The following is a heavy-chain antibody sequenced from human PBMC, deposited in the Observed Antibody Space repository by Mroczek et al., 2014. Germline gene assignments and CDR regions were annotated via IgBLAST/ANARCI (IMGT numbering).Heavy chain of an antibody. CDR2: IWYDGSNK. J-gene: IGHJ4*02. D-gene: IGHD1-26*01. Sequence: GGGVVQPGRSLRLSCAASGFTFSSYGMHWVRQAPGKGLEWVAVIWYDGSNKYYADSVKGRFTISRDNSKNTLYLQMNSLRAEDTAVYYCARDGSGSYFRVFDYWGQGTLVTVSS. CDR3: ARDGSGSYFRVFDY. V-gene: IGHV3-33*01. CDR1: GFTFSSYG.